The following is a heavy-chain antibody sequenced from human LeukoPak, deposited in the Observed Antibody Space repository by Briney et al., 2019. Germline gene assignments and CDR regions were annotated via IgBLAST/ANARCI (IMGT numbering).Heavy chain of an antibody. CDR2: IYYSGSI. CDR1: GYSISSSNW. Sequence: PSETLSLTCAVSGYSISSSNWWGWIRQPPGKGLEWIGYIYYSGSIYYNPSLKSRVTMSVDTSKNQFSLKLSSVTAVDTAVYYCAREIRGIAARPGDFDYWGQGTLVTVSS. V-gene: IGHV4-28*03. J-gene: IGHJ4*02. D-gene: IGHD6-6*01. CDR3: AREIRGIAARPGDFDY.